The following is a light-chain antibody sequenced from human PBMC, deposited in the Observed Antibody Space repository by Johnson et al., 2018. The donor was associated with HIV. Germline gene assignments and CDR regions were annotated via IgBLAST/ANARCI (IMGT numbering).Light chain of an antibody. V-gene: IGLV1-51*02. Sequence: QSVLTQSPSVSAAPGQKVNISCSGSSSNIGNNYVSWYQQLPGTAPKLLIYENNKRPSGIPYRFSGSKSGTSATLGITGLQTGDEADYYCGTWDSSLSAFYVIGTGTKVTVL. CDR1: SSNIGNNY. CDR2: ENN. CDR3: GTWDSSLSAFYV. J-gene: IGLJ1*01.